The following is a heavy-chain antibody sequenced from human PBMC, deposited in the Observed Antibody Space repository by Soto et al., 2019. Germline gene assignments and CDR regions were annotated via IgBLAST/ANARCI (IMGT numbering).Heavy chain of an antibody. CDR2: ISSISSYL. CDR1: GFTFSSYS. Sequence: GGSLRLSCAASGFTFSSYSMNWVRQAPGKGLEWVSSISSISSYLYYADSVKGRFTISRDNAKNSLYLQMNSLRAEDTAVYYCAREYQLEDYMDVWGKGTTVTVSS. D-gene: IGHD2-2*01. V-gene: IGHV3-21*01. J-gene: IGHJ6*03. CDR3: AREYQLEDYMDV.